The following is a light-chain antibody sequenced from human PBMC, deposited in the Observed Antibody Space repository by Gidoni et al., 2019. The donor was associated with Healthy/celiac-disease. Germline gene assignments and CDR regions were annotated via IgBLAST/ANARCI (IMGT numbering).Light chain of an antibody. CDR2: GAS. Sequence: EIVLTPSPGTPSLSPGDRATLPCSASQSVSSSYLAWYQQKPGQAPRLLIYGASSRATGIPDRFSGSGSGTDFTLTISRLEPEGVAVYYCQQYGSSPSFGQGTKLEIK. V-gene: IGKV3-20*01. CDR3: QQYGSSPS. J-gene: IGKJ2*03. CDR1: QSVSSSY.